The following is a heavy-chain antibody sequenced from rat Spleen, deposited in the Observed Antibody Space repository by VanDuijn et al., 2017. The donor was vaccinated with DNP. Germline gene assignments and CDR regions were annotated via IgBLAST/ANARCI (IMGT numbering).Heavy chain of an antibody. V-gene: IGHV5-19*01. J-gene: IGHJ3*01. CDR3: LTSPGPNGFAH. CDR1: GFTFSNYG. CDR2: ISPSGGGP. D-gene: IGHD1-4*01. Sequence: EVQLVESGGGLVQPGRSLKLSCAASGFTFSNYGMHWIRQAPTKGLEWVTSISPSGGGPYYRDSVKGRFTISRDNADHTLYLEMDSLRSEDTATYYGLTSPGPNGFAHWGHSTLVTVSS.